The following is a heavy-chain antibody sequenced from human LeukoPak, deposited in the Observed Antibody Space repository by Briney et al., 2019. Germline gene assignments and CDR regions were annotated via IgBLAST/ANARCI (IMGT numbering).Heavy chain of an antibody. J-gene: IGHJ4*02. Sequence: SETLSLTCSVSGDALSTYYWNWIRQIPGKGLEWIGYISYGTTDYNPSLKIRVTISVDTSKNEFSLRSTSVTAEDTAVYFCARDQAHSYGRYFDPWSQGTLVTVSS. CDR1: GDALSTYY. D-gene: IGHD5-18*01. V-gene: IGHV4-59*01. CDR2: ISYGTT. CDR3: ARDQAHSYGRYFDP.